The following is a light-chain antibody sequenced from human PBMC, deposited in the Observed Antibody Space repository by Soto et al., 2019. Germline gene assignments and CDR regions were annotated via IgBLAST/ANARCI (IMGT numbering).Light chain of an antibody. CDR1: QSISSY. Sequence: DIQMTQSPSSLSASVGDRVTITCRASQSISSYLNWYQQKPGKAPKLLIYAASILQSGVPSRFRGSGSGTDFTLTISSLQTEDFATYYCQQSYSSPFTFCPGTNVDIK. CDR3: QQSYSSPFT. CDR2: AAS. V-gene: IGKV1-39*01. J-gene: IGKJ3*01.